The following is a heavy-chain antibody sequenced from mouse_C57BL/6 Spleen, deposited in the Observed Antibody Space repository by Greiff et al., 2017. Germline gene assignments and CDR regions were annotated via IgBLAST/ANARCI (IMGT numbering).Heavy chain of an antibody. CDR2: ISSGSSTI. V-gene: IGHV5-17*01. CDR1: GFTFSDYG. Sequence: EVHLVESGGGLVKPGGSLKLSCAASGFTFSDYGMHWVRQAPEKGLEWVAYISSGSSTIYYADTEKGRFTISRDNAKNTLFRQMTSLRSEDTAMYYCARGGFDYWGQGTTLTVSS. J-gene: IGHJ2*01. CDR3: ARGGFDY.